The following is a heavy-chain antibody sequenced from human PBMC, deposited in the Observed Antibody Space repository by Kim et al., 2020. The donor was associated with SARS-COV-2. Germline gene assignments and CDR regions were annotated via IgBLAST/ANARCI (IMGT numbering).Heavy chain of an antibody. J-gene: IGHJ4*02. D-gene: IGHD1-26*01. Sequence: ADAVKGRFTISRNNAKNSLYLQMSSLRAEDTAVYYCARVFGGSYSYYFDYWGQGTLVTVSS. V-gene: IGHV3-11*04. CDR3: ARVFGGSYSYYFDY.